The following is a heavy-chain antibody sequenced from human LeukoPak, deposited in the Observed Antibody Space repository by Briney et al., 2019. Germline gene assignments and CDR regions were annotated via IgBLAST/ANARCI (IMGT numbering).Heavy chain of an antibody. J-gene: IGHJ5*02. V-gene: IGHV1-8*01. Sequence: ASVKVSCKASGYTFTSYDINWVRQATGQGLEWMGWMNPNSGNTGYAQKFQGRVTITRNTSISTAYMELSSLRSEDTAVYYCARGHNYDFWSGYYKNWLDPWGQGTLVTVSS. CDR2: MNPNSGNT. CDR1: GYTFTSYD. D-gene: IGHD3-3*01. CDR3: ARGHNYDFWSGYYKNWLDP.